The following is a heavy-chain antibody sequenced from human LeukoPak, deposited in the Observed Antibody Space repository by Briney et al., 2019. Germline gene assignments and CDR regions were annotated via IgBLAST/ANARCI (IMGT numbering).Heavy chain of an antibody. CDR3: AELGITMIGGV. D-gene: IGHD3-10*02. CDR2: ISSSGSTI. Sequence: PGGSLRLSCTASGFTFSSYEMNWVRQAPGKGLEWVSCISSSGSTIYYADSVKGRFTISRDNAKNSLYLQMYSLRAEDTAVYYCAELGITMIGGVWGKGTTVTISS. V-gene: IGHV3-48*03. J-gene: IGHJ6*04. CDR1: GFTFSSYE.